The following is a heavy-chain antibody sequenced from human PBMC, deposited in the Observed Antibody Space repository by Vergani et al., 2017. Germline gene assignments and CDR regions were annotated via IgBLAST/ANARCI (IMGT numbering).Heavy chain of an antibody. J-gene: IGHJ4*02. V-gene: IGHV3-7*03. D-gene: IGHD1-26*01. Sequence: EVQLVESGGGLVQPGGSLRLSCAASGFTFSSYWMSWVRQAPGKGLEWVANIKQDGSEKYYVDSVKGRFTISRDNAKNSLYLQMNSLRAEDTALYYCAKVGGGATDFDYWGQGTLVTVSS. CDR3: AKVGGGATDFDY. CDR2: IKQDGSEK. CDR1: GFTFSSYW.